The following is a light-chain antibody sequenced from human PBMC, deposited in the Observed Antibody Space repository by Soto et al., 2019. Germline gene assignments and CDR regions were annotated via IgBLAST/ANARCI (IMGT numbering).Light chain of an antibody. CDR3: AAWDDSLRGVV. J-gene: IGLJ3*02. V-gene: IGLV1-47*02. CDR1: SSNVGFNA. Sequence: QSVLTQPPSASGAPGQRVTLSCIGGSSNVGFNAVNWYQQLPGAAPKLLIHGNSQRPSGVPDRFSGSKSGTSASLAIIGLRAGDEAHYYCAAWDDSLRGVVFGGGTKLTVL. CDR2: GNS.